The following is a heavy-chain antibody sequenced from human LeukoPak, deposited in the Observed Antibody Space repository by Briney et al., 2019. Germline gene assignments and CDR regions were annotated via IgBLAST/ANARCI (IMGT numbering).Heavy chain of an antibody. CDR1: GYTFISYA. V-gene: IGHV7-4-1*02. Sequence: ASVKVSCKASGYTFISYAMNWVRQAPGQGLEWMGWINANTGNPTYAQGFTGRFVFSLDTSVSTAYLQISSLKAEDTAVYYCARDRHDYGDYVFDYWGQGTLVTVSS. J-gene: IGHJ4*02. CDR2: INANTGNP. CDR3: ARDRHDYGDYVFDY. D-gene: IGHD4-17*01.